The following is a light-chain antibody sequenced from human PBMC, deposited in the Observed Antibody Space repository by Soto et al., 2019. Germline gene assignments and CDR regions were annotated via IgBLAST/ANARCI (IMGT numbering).Light chain of an antibody. CDR3: QQHETLIT. V-gene: IGKV3-11*01. J-gene: IGKJ5*01. Sequence: IVLTQSPATLSLSPGERATLSCRASQSVSSYLAWYQQKPGQAPRLLIYDASNRATGIPARFSGSGSGTDFTLTITSLEPEDFAVYYCQQHETLITFGQGTRLEIK. CDR1: QSVSSY. CDR2: DAS.